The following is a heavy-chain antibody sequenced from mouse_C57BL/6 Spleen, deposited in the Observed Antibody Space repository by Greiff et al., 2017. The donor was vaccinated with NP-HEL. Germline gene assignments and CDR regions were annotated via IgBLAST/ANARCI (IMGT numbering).Heavy chain of an antibody. V-gene: IGHV5-4*01. CDR1: GFTFSSYA. J-gene: IGHJ1*03. Sequence: EVKLEESGGGLVKPGGSLKLSCAASGFTFSSYAMSWVRQTPEKRLEWVATISDGGSYTYYPDNVKGRFTISRDNAKNNLYLQMSHLKSEDTSMYYCARDLFGVWGTGTTVTVSS. CDR2: ISDGGSYT. CDR3: ARDLFGV.